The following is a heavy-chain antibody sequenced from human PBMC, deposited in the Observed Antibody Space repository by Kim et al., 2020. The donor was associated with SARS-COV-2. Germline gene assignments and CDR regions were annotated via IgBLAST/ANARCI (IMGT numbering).Heavy chain of an antibody. D-gene: IGHD4-17*01. Sequence: YAATVKRRFTITRDASKTTAYLKRNSLKTEDTAVYYCTRAYGDPPVINDYWGQGTLVTVSS. V-gene: IGHV3-73*01. CDR3: TRAYGDPPVINDY. J-gene: IGHJ4*02.